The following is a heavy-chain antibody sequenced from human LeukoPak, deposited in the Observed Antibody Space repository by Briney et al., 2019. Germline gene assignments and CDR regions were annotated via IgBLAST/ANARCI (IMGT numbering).Heavy chain of an antibody. CDR3: AKVPYYYDSSGYCI. CDR1: GFTFSSYG. V-gene: IGHV3-30*18. J-gene: IGHJ4*02. CDR2: ISYDGSNK. D-gene: IGHD3-22*01. Sequence: TGGSLRLSCAASGFTFSSYGMHWVRQAPGKGLEWVAVISYDGSNKYYADSVKGRFTIARDNSKNTLYLQMNSVRAEDTAVYYCAKVPYYYDSSGYCIWGQGTLVTVSS.